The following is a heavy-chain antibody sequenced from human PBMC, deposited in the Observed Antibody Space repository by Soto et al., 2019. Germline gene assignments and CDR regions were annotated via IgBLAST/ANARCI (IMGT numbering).Heavy chain of an antibody. CDR2: IYHSGIT. J-gene: IGHJ5*02. V-gene: IGHV4-30-2*01. Sequence: LSLTCAVSGGSISSGGYSWSWIRQPPGKGLEWIGYIYHSGITYYNPSLKRRVTISADRSKNQFSLKLSSVTAADTAVYYCARAGPYCSGGTCKVSWFDPWGQGTLVTVS. CDR1: GGSISSGGYS. D-gene: IGHD2-15*01. CDR3: ARAGPYCSGGTCKVSWFDP.